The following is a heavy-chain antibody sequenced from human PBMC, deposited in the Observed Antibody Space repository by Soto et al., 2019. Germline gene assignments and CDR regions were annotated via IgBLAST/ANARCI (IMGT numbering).Heavy chain of an antibody. CDR3: ARLLCLSATRYTGSRPFFDY. J-gene: IGHJ4*02. CDR2: IYPAASDA. Sequence: GESLKISCKGSGYSFSNYWIAWLRQAPGKDLEWVGVIYPAASDARYSPSFQGQVTISVDNSISTAYLQWSSLTASDTAIYYCARLLCLSATRYTGSRPFFDYWGRGALVTVSS. CDR1: GYSFSNYW. D-gene: IGHD3-16*02. V-gene: IGHV5-51*01.